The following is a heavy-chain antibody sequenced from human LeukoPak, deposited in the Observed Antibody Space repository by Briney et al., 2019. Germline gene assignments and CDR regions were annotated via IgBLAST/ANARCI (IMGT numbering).Heavy chain of an antibody. J-gene: IGHJ4*02. CDR3: AKADVGGYYDSSGYYLPTYYFDY. D-gene: IGHD3-22*01. CDR1: GFTFSTYG. Sequence: PGGSLRLSCAASGFTFSTYGMSWVRQAPGKGLEWVSAISGSGGSTYYADSVKGRFTISRDNSKNTLYLQMNSLRAEDTAVYYCAKADVGGYYDSSGYYLPTYYFDYWGQGTLVTVSS. V-gene: IGHV3-23*01. CDR2: ISGSGGST.